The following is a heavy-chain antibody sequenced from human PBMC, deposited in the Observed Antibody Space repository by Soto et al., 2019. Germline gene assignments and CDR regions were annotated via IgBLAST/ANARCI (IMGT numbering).Heavy chain of an antibody. J-gene: IGHJ5*02. D-gene: IGHD2-2*01. CDR2: ISAYNGNT. Sequence: QVQLVQSGAEVKKPGASVKVSCKASGYTFTSYGISWVRQAPGQGLEWMGWISAYNGNTNYAQKLQGRVTMTTDTSTSTAYMGVRSLRADDTAVYYCARGVVVPDATFLPISDENWFDPWGQGALGTVSS. CDR3: ARGVVVPDATFLPISDENWFDP. CDR1: GYTFTSYG. V-gene: IGHV1-18*01.